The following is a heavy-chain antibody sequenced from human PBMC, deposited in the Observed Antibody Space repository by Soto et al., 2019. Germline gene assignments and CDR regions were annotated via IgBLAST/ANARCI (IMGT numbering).Heavy chain of an antibody. D-gene: IGHD3-22*01. Sequence: VGSLRLSCAASGFTFSSYGMHWVRQAPGKGLEWVAVIWYDGSNKYYADSVKGRFTISRDNSKNTLYLQMNSLRAEDTAVYYCARDLYYYDSSGYSGFYYWGQGTLVTVSS. J-gene: IGHJ4*02. CDR2: IWYDGSNK. CDR1: GFTFSSYG. CDR3: ARDLYYYDSSGYSGFYY. V-gene: IGHV3-33*01.